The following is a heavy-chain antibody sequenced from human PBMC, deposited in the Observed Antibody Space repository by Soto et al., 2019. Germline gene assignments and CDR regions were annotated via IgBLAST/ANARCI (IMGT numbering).Heavy chain of an antibody. Sequence: QVQLQESGPGLVKPSQTLSLTCTVSGGFISSGGYYWTWIRQHPGKGLEWIGYIYYSGSTYYNPSPRSRVTISVDTSKNQFSLKLSSVTAADTAVYYCARLLDYYHYIDVWGKGTTVTVSS. CDR2: IYYSGST. J-gene: IGHJ6*03. V-gene: IGHV4-31*03. D-gene: IGHD2-8*02. CDR3: ARLLDYYHYIDV. CDR1: GGFISSGGYY.